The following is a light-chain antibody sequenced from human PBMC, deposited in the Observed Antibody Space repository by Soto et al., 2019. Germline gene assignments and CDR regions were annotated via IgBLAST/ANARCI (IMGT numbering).Light chain of an antibody. CDR1: QSVSRN. J-gene: IGKJ5*01. V-gene: IGKV3D-15*01. CDR3: QQYNNWPIT. CDR2: DAS. Sequence: IVLTQSPVTLSLSPGDRATLSCRASQSVSRNLAWYQQKPGQSPRLLIYDASTRATGTPARFSGSGSGTKFTLSISSLQSGDFAVYYCQQYNNWPITFGQGTRLEIK.